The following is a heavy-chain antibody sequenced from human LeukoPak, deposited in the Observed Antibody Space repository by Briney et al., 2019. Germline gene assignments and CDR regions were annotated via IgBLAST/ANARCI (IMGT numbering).Heavy chain of an antibody. Sequence: SETLFLTCTVSGGSISTTSYYWGWIRQPPGKGLEWIGNIYYSGSTYYNPSLKSRVAISVDTSKNQFSLKLSSVTAADTAVYYCVRAAAGNFDYWGQGTLVTVSS. J-gene: IGHJ4*02. CDR3: VRAAAGNFDY. CDR2: IYYSGST. D-gene: IGHD6-13*01. V-gene: IGHV4-39*01. CDR1: GGSISTTSYY.